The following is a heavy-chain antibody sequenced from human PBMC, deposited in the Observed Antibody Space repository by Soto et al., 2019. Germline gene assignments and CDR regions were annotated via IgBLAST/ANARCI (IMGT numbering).Heavy chain of an antibody. CDR1: GFTFSSYA. V-gene: IGHV3-23*01. Sequence: EVQLLESGGGLVQPGGSLKISCAVSGFTFSSYAMSWVRQAPGKGLEWVSGISGTGRVTNYAESVKGRFTISRDNPKNTLYREMKRMRVEDTAVYYCAKDVHYDIVTGIEYFDHWGQGTLVTVSS. CDR3: AKDVHYDIVTGIEYFDH. D-gene: IGHD3-9*01. CDR2: ISGTGRVT. J-gene: IGHJ1*01.